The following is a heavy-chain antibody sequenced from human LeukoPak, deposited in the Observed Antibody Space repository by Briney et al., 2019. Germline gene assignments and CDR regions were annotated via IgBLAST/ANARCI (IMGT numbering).Heavy chain of an antibody. D-gene: IGHD2-8*01. CDR1: GYTLTSYY. CDR3: ARDPGEDTNDY. V-gene: IGHV1-46*01. Sequence: SVKVSCTASGYTLTSYYMHWVRQAPGQRREWMGVINPSGGSTAYAQTFQGRVTMTRDTSTSTVYMELSSLRSEDTAVYYCARDPGEDTNDYWGQGTLVTVSS. CDR2: INPSGGST. J-gene: IGHJ4*02.